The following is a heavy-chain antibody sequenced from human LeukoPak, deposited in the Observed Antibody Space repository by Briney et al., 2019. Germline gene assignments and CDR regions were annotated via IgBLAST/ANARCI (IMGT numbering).Heavy chain of an antibody. J-gene: IGHJ5*02. V-gene: IGHV1-69*13. Sequence: ASVKVSCKASGGTFSSYAISWVRQAPGQGLEWMGGIIPIFGTANYAQKFQGRVTITADESTSTAYMGLSSLRSEDTAVYYCARARDWIVGDQNWFDPWGQGTLVTVSS. CDR2: IIPIFGTA. CDR1: GGTFSSYA. D-gene: IGHD3-22*01. CDR3: ARARDWIVGDQNWFDP.